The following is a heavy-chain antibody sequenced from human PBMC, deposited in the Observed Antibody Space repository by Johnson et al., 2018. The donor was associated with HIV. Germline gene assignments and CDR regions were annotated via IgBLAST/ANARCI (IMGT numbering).Heavy chain of an antibody. V-gene: IGHV3-30*18. Sequence: QVQLVESGGGVVQPGRSLRLSCEVYGFTFRTYVMHWVRQAPGKGLEWVAVISYDGSNKYYADSVKGRFTISRDKSKNTLYLQMNSLRAEDTAVYYCAKPEGKPGYGGILDAFDIWGQGTMVTVSS. CDR2: ISYDGSNK. J-gene: IGHJ3*02. CDR1: GFTFRTYV. D-gene: IGHD4-23*01. CDR3: AKPEGKPGYGGILDAFDI.